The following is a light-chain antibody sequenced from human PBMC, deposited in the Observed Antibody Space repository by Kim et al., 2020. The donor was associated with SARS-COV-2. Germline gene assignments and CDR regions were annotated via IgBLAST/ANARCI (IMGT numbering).Light chain of an antibody. CDR1: RSLSGY. Sequence: SPGERATLSCRASRSLSGYLAWYQQRPGQAPRVLIDDTSTRAAGIPGRFSGSGSGTDFTLTISSLEPEDSAVYFCQQRDDWPRYTFGQGTKLEI. CDR3: QQRDDWPRYT. J-gene: IGKJ2*01. V-gene: IGKV3-11*01. CDR2: DTS.